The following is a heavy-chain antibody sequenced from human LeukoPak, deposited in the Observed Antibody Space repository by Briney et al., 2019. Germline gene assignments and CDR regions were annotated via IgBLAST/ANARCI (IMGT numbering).Heavy chain of an antibody. Sequence: GGSLRLSCAASGFTFSDYYVSWIRQAPGKGLEWVSYISSSGSTIYYADSVKGRFTISRDNAKNSLYLQMNSLRAEDTAVYYCARAHSGYSYGYYYYYMDVWGKGTTVTVSS. CDR1: GFTFSDYY. V-gene: IGHV3-11*04. CDR3: ARAHSGYSYGYYYYYMDV. CDR2: ISSSGSTI. J-gene: IGHJ6*03. D-gene: IGHD5-18*01.